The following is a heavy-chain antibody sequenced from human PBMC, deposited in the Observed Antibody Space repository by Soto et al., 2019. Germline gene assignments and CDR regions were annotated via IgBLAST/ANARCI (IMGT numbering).Heavy chain of an antibody. CDR1: GGTFSSYA. D-gene: IGHD3-3*01. V-gene: IGHV1-69*13. J-gene: IGHJ4*02. CDR2: IIPIFGTA. Sequence: ASVKVSCKASGGTFSSYAISWVRQAPGQGLEWMGGIIPIFGTANYAQKFQGRVTITADESTSTAYMELSSLRSEDTAVYYCARGGAEVGVVIIPVFDYFDYWGQGTLVTVSS. CDR3: ARGGAEVGVVIIPVFDYFDY.